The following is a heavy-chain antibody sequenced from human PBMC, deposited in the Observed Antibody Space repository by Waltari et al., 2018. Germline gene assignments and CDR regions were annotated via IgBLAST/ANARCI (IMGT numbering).Heavy chain of an antibody. V-gene: IGHV4-39*01. Sequence: QLQLQESGPGLVKPSETLSLPCPVSGGSISSSSYSWGWIRQPPGKGLEWIGSIYSSGSTYYNPSLKSRVTISVDTSKNQFSLKLSSVTAADTAVYYCARGLQFWFDPWGQGTLVTVSS. J-gene: IGHJ5*02. CDR1: GGSISSSSYS. CDR3: ARGLQFWFDP. CDR2: IYSSGST. D-gene: IGHD4-4*01.